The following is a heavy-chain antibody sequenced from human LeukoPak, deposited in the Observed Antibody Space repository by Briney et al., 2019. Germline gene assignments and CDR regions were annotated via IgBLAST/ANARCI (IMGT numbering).Heavy chain of an antibody. V-gene: IGHV3-23*01. CDR3: AKVKSSGWYYFDY. D-gene: IGHD6-19*01. CDR2: ISGSGGST. J-gene: IGHJ4*02. CDR1: GFTFSSYA. Sequence: QPGGSLRLSCAASGFTFSSYAMSWVRQAPGKGLEWVSAISGSGGSTYYADSVKGRFTISRDNSKNPLYLQMNSLRADDTAVYYCAKVKSSGWYYFDYWGQGTLVTVSS.